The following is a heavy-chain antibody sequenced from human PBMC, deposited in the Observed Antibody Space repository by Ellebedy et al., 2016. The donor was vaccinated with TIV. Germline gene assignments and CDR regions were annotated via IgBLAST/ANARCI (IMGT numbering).Heavy chain of an antibody. J-gene: IGHJ5*02. CDR3: VGFGVFNL. V-gene: IGHV3-7*01. CDR1: GFSLSTFW. Sequence: PGGSLRLSCAAWGFSLSTFWMSWVRQAPGKGLAWVAHIKTDGSETYYVDSVKGRLTISRENAKNALFLQMDGLTVDDSAVYYCVGFGVFNLWGQGAPVTVSS. D-gene: IGHD3-3*01. CDR2: IKTDGSET.